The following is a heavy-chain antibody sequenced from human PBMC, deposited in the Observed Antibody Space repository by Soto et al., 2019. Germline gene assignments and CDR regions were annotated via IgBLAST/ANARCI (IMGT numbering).Heavy chain of an antibody. CDR1: GFTVSSNY. D-gene: IGHD2-15*01. V-gene: IGHV3-66*01. J-gene: IGHJ6*02. CDR2: IYSGGST. Sequence: PGGSLRLSCAASGFTVSSNYTSWVRQAPGKGLEWVSVIYSGGSTYYADSVKGRFTISRDNSKNTLYLQMNSLRAEDTAVYYCARTPYYYYYGMDVWGQGTTVTVSS. CDR3: ARTPYYYYYGMDV.